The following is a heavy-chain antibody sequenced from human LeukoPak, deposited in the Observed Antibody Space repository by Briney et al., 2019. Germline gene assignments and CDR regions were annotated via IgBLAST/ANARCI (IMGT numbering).Heavy chain of an antibody. D-gene: IGHD6-6*01. CDR2: INPNSGGT. J-gene: IGHJ3*02. CDR1: GYTFTGYY. V-gene: IGHV1-2*02. CDR3: ARDGKQLGGSLDAFDI. Sequence: ASVKVSCKASGYTFTGYYMHWVRQAPGQGLEWVGWINPNSGGTNYAQKFQGRVTMTRDTSISTAYMELSRLRSDDTAVYYCARDGKQLGGSLDAFDIWGQGTMVTVSS.